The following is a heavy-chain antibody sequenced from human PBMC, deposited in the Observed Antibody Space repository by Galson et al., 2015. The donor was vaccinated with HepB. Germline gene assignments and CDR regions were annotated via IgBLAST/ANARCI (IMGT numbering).Heavy chain of an antibody. CDR3: AYYLAAHGDFDS. CDR1: GFSLSSSGVG. Sequence: PALVKPTQTLTLTCTFSGFSLSSSGVGVGWIRQPPGKALQWLALIYWDDDKRYSPSQKTRLTISKDTSKNQVVLTMSNMDPVDTATYYCAYYLAAHGDFDSWGQGTLVTVSS. D-gene: IGHD6-13*01. V-gene: IGHV2-5*02. J-gene: IGHJ4*02. CDR2: IYWDDDK.